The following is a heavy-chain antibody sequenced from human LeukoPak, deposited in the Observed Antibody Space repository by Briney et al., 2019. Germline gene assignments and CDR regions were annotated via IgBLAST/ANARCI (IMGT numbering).Heavy chain of an antibody. J-gene: IGHJ4*02. D-gene: IGHD5-18*01. CDR1: GFTFSSYW. CDR3: AKGGIQLWFGYFDY. V-gene: IGHV3-7*01. CDR2: IKQDGSEK. Sequence: GGSLRLSCAASGFTFSSYWMSWVRQAPGKGLEWVANIKQDGSEKYYVDSVKGRFTISRDNAKNSLYLQMNSLRAEDTAVYYCAKGGIQLWFGYFDYWGQGTLVTVSS.